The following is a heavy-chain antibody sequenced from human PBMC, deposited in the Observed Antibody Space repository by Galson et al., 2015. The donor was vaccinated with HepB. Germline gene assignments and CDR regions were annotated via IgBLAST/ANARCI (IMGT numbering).Heavy chain of an antibody. Sequence: SVKVSCKASGYSFRDYGISWVRQAPGQGLEWMGWISAYNGNTNYAQKLQGRVTMTTDTSTSTAYMELRSLRSDDTAVYYCARREMATHYYYYGMDVWGQGTTVTVSS. CDR1: GYSFRDYG. CDR2: ISAYNGNT. CDR3: ARREMATHYYYYGMDV. D-gene: IGHD5-24*01. J-gene: IGHJ6*02. V-gene: IGHV1-18*01.